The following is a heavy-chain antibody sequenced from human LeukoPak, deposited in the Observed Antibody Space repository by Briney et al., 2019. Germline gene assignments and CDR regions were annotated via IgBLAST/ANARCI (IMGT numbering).Heavy chain of an antibody. CDR2: ISSSSSTI. V-gene: IGHV3-48*01. CDR3: ARDFHRRLYDSSGYYPY. J-gene: IGHJ4*02. CDR1: GFTFSSYE. Sequence: GGSLRLSCAASGFTFSSYEMNWVRQAPGKGLEWVSYISSSSSTIYYADSVKGRFTISRDSAKNSLYLQMNSLRAEDTAVYYCARDFHRRLYDSSGYYPYWGQGSLVTVSS. D-gene: IGHD3-22*01.